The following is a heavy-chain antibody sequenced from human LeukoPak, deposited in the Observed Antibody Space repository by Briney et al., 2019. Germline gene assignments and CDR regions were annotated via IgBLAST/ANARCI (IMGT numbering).Heavy chain of an antibody. V-gene: IGHV3-64D*06. D-gene: IGHD6-19*01. Sequence: GGSLRLSCSASGFTFSIYAMHWVRQAPGKGLEYVSGISDNGGSTYYADSVKGRFTISRDNSKNTLYLQMSSLTPEDTARYYCVNLGQWLVPDYYYGVDVWGRGTTVTVSS. J-gene: IGHJ6*02. CDR2: ISDNGGST. CDR3: VNLGQWLVPDYYYGVDV. CDR1: GFTFSIYA.